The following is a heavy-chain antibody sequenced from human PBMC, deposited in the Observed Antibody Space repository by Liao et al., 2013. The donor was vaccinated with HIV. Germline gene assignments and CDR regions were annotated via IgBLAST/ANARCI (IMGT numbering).Heavy chain of an antibody. D-gene: IGHD3-22*01. Sequence: QLQLQESGPGLVKPSETLSLTCTVSGGSISSSSYYWSWIRQPPGKGLEWIGYIYYSGSTYYNPSLKSRVTISVDTSKNQFSLKLSSVTAADTAVYYCAREGRAYYYDSSGYYYYYYMDVWGKGTTVTVSS. CDR2: IYYSGST. CDR3: AREGRAYYYDSSGYYYYYYMDV. CDR1: GGSISSSSYY. J-gene: IGHJ6*03. V-gene: IGHV4-30-4*08.